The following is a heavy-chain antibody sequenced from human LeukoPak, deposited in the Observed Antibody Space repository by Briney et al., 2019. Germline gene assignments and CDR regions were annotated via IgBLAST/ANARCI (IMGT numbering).Heavy chain of an antibody. V-gene: IGHV3-43*02. Sequence: PGGSLRLSCVASGFTVDDYALHCVRQAPGKGLEWISVISGDGDNTHYADSVKGRFTISRDNSKNSLYLQMSSLRADDTALYYCAKGVRSGTYYNCFDPWGQGTLVTVSS. CDR1: GFTVDDYA. J-gene: IGHJ5*02. CDR3: AKGVRSGTYYNCFDP. D-gene: IGHD1-26*01. CDR2: ISGDGDNT.